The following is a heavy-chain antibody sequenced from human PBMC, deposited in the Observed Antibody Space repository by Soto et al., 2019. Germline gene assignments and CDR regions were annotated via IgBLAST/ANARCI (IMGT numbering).Heavy chain of an antibody. D-gene: IGHD3-10*01. CDR1: GYTFTSYG. Sequence: ASVKVSCKASGYTFTSYGISWVRQAPGQGLEWMGWISAYNGNTNYAKKLQGRVTMTTDTSTSTAYMELRSLRSDDTAVYYCARWYGSGNINNNWFDPWGQGTLVTVSS. V-gene: IGHV1-18*01. J-gene: IGHJ5*02. CDR3: ARWYGSGNINNNWFDP. CDR2: ISAYNGNT.